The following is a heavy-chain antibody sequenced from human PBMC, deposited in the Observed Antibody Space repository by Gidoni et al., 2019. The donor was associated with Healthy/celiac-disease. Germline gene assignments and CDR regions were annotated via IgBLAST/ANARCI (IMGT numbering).Heavy chain of an antibody. D-gene: IGHD1-26*01. CDR2: ISAYNGNT. CDR1: GYTFTSYG. CDR3: ARGLMGATTPLYWYFDL. V-gene: IGHV1-18*01. Sequence: QVQLVQSGAEVKKPGASVKVSCQASGYTFTSYGISWVLQAPGQGFEWMGWISAYNGNTNYAQKLQGRVTMTTDTSTSTAYMELRGLRSDDTAVYYCARGLMGATTPLYWYFDLWGRGTLVTVSS. J-gene: IGHJ2*01.